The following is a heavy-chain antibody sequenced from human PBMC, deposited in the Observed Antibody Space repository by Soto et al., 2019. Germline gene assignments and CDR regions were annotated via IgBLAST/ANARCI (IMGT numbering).Heavy chain of an antibody. Sequence: QVQLQESGPGLVKPSETLSLTCIVSGGSISNYYWSWIRLPPGKGLEWIGYIYYRGSTNYNPSLKSRVTISVDTSKNQFSLKLSSVTAADTAVYYCARGGYNWNDVTDYWGHGTLVTVSS. J-gene: IGHJ4*01. CDR1: GGSISNYY. CDR2: IYYRGST. CDR3: ARGGYNWNDVTDY. V-gene: IGHV4-59*01. D-gene: IGHD1-20*01.